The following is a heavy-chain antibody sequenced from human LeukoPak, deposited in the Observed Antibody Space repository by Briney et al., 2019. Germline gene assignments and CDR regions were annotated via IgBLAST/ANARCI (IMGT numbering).Heavy chain of an antibody. J-gene: IGHJ3*02. Sequence: ASVKVFCKASGYTFTGHYMHWVRQAPGQGLEWMGWINSDSGGTKYAQKFQGSVIMTRVTSISTAYMELSRLKSDDTAVYYCARGRVHSWSDAFDIWGQGTTVTVSS. CDR3: ARGRVHSWSDAFDI. V-gene: IGHV1-2*02. CDR2: INSDSGGT. CDR1: GYTFTGHY. D-gene: IGHD1-1*01.